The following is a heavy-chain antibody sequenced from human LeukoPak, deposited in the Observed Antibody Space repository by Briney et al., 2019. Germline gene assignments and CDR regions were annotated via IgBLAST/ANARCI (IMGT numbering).Heavy chain of an antibody. CDR3: ARWDHSTAYFAS. V-gene: IGHV6-1*01. Sequence: SQTLSLLCAISGDSVSSNSVAWNWIRQSPSRGLEWLGRSSYMSKRYHNYAVSVKSRITIKPDTSNLQSSLQPKSVTPEDTAVYYCARWDHSTAYFASWGQGTLVTVSS. J-gene: IGHJ4*02. CDR1: GDSVSSNSVA. D-gene: IGHD1-26*01. CDR2: SSYMSKRYH.